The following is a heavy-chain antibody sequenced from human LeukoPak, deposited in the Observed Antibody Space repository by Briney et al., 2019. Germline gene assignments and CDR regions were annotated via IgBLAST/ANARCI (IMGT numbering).Heavy chain of an antibody. V-gene: IGHV1-46*01. CDR3: AREGSYSWTFDY. CDR2: INPSGGST. Sequence: ASVKVSCKASGYTFTDYNIHWVRQAPGQGLEWMGIINPSGGSTSYAQKFQGRVTMTRDTSTSTVYMELSSLRSEDTAVYYCAREGSYSWTFDYWGQGTLVTVSS. J-gene: IGHJ4*02. D-gene: IGHD1-1*01. CDR1: GYTFTDYN.